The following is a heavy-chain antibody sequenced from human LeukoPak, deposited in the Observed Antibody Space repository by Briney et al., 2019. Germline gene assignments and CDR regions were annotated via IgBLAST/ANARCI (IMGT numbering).Heavy chain of an antibody. D-gene: IGHD3-22*01. CDR2: ITSSGGST. CDR3: AKRYYYDNSGLWDS. CDR1: GFTFSSYA. J-gene: IGHJ4*02. Sequence: PGGSLRLSCAASGFTFSSYAMSWVRQAPGKGLEWVSAITSSGGSTYYVDSVKGRFTISRDNSKNTLYLQVNSLRAEDTAVYYSAKRYYYDNSGLWDSWGQGTLVTVSS. V-gene: IGHV3-23*01.